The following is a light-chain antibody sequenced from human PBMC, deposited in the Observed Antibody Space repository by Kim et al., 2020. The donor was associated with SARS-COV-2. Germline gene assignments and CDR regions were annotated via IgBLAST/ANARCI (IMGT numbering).Light chain of an antibody. CDR1: YNY. V-gene: IGLV2-14*03. J-gene: IGLJ2*01. Sequence: YNYVSWYHQHPGKAPKLIIYDVSKRPSGVSYRFSVSKSGNTASLPISGLQAEDEADYYCSSYTTSTTVVFGGGTQLTVL. CDR3: SSYTTSTTVV. CDR2: DVS.